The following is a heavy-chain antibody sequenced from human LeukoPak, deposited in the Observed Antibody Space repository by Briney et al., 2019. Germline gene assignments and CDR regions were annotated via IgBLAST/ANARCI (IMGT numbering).Heavy chain of an antibody. CDR1: GFTFSVYA. J-gene: IGHJ6*04. V-gene: IGHV3-64D*06. CDR3: VSGLYGDYQHYYGMDV. Sequence: GGSLRLSCSVSGFTFSVYAMHWVRHAPGKGLEYVSAIHRKGDSRYYADSVKGRFTISRDNSKNTVSLQMNSLRVEDTAVYYCVSGLYGDYQHYYGMDVWGKGTTVTVSS. D-gene: IGHD4-17*01. CDR2: IHRKGDSR.